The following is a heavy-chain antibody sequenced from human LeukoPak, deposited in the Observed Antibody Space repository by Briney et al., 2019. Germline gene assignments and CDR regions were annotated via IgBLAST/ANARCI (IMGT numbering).Heavy chain of an antibody. J-gene: IGHJ4*02. CDR3: SSYYYGSGSHNDY. V-gene: IGHV3-73*01. D-gene: IGHD3-10*01. Sequence: GGSLRLSCAASGFTFSGSAMHWVRQASGKGLEWIGLIRSKANSYATAYAASVRGRFTISRDDSKNTAYLQMKSLKTEDTAVYYCSSYYYGSGSHNDYWGQGTLVTVSS. CDR2: IRSKANSYAT. CDR1: GFTFSGSA.